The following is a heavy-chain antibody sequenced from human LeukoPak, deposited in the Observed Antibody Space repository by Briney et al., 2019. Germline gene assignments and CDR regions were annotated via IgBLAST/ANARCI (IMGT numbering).Heavy chain of an antibody. D-gene: IGHD6-19*01. J-gene: IGHJ5*02. V-gene: IGHV1-69*05. CDR2: IIPIFGTA. CDR3: AREGAGTGYNWFDP. CDR1: GGTFSSYA. Sequence: GASVKVSCKASGGTFSSYAISWVRQAPGQGLEWMGGIIPIFGTASYAQKFQGRVTMTRDTSTSTVYMELSSLRSEDTAVYYCAREGAGTGYNWFDPWGQGTLVTVSS.